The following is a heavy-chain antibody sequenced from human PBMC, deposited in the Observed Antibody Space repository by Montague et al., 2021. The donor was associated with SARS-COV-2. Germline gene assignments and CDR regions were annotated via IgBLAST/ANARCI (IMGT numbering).Heavy chain of an antibody. CDR2: IYYSGST. Sequence: SETLSLTCTVSGGSISSYYWSWIRQPPGKGLEWIGYIYYSGSTNYNPSLKSRVTISVDTSKNQFSLKLSSVTAADTAVYYCARAIGSMYSIGWYYYYYGMGVWGQGTTVTVSS. CDR1: GGSISSYY. V-gene: IGHV4-59*01. J-gene: IGHJ6*02. D-gene: IGHD6-19*01. CDR3: ARAIGSMYSIGWYYYYYGMGV.